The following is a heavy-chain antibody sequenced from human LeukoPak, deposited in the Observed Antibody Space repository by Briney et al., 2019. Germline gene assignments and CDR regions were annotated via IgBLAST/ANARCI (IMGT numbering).Heavy chain of an antibody. Sequence: PGGSLRLSCAASGFTFSSYAMHWVRQAPGKGLEWVAVISYDGSNKYYADSVKGRFTISRDNSKNTLYLQMNSLRAEDTAVYYCARAIMVYAGEYYFDYWGQGTLVTDSS. J-gene: IGHJ4*02. D-gene: IGHD2-8*01. CDR3: ARAIMVYAGEYYFDY. CDR1: GFTFSSYA. V-gene: IGHV3-30-3*01. CDR2: ISYDGSNK.